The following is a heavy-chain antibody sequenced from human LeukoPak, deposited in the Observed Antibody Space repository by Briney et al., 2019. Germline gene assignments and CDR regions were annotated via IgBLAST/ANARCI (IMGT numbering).Heavy chain of an antibody. CDR3: ARVPFLGRGYADDAFDV. D-gene: IGHD2-2*01. Sequence: SETLSLTCTVSGGFMGSYYWSWIRQPPGKGLQGIAYIYNTGSTHYNPSLKSRVTISVDPSNNQFSLNLSSMTPVFTAANYCARVPFLGRGYADDAFDVWGQGTMVTVSS. V-gene: IGHV4-59*01. J-gene: IGHJ3*01. CDR2: IYNTGST. CDR1: GGFMGSYY.